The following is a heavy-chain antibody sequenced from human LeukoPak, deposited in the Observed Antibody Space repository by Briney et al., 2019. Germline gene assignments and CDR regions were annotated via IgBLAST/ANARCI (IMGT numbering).Heavy chain of an antibody. Sequence: PSETLSLTCAVYGGSFSGYYWSWIRQPPGKGLEWIGEINHGGSTNYNPSLKSRVTISVDTSKNQFSLKLSSVTAADTAVYYCARDGLNYYGSGSHRGNDYWGQGTLVTVSS. CDR2: INHGGST. D-gene: IGHD3-10*01. J-gene: IGHJ4*02. CDR3: ARDGLNYYGSGSHRGNDY. CDR1: GGSFSGYY. V-gene: IGHV4-34*01.